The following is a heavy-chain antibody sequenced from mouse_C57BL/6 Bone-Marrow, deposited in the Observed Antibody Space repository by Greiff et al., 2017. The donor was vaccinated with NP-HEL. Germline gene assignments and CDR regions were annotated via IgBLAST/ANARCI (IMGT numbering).Heavy chain of an antibody. J-gene: IGHJ2*01. CDR3: ASLITSLDY. CDR1: GYAFTNYL. Sequence: QVQLQQSGAELVRPGTSVKVSCKASGYAFTNYLIEWVKQRPGQGLEWIGVINPGSGGTNYNEKFKGKATLTADKSSSTAYMQLSSLTSEDSAVYFCASLITSLDYWGQGTTLTVSS. D-gene: IGHD1-1*01. V-gene: IGHV1-54*01. CDR2: INPGSGGT.